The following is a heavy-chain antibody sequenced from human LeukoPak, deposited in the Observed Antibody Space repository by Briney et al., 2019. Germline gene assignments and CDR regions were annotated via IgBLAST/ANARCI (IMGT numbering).Heavy chain of an antibody. Sequence: SETLSLTCTVSGGSMSTHYWSWIRQPAAKGLEWIGRVYTSGSTNYNPSLKSRVTMSVDTSKNQFSLKLSSVTAADTAVYYCARDTTVRGPYYYYYMDVWGKGTTVTISS. J-gene: IGHJ6*03. CDR1: GGSMSTHY. D-gene: IGHD3-10*01. V-gene: IGHV4-4*07. CDR3: ARDTTVRGPYYYYYMDV. CDR2: VYTSGST.